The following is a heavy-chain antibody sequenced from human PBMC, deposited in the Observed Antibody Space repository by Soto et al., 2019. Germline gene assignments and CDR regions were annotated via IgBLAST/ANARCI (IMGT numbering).Heavy chain of an antibody. D-gene: IGHD3-22*01. CDR2: ISGSGVST. CDR3: AKDQLYYNDISGRPLNAFDV. V-gene: IGHV3-23*01. J-gene: IGHJ3*01. CDR1: GFTFSSYA. Sequence: GGSLRLSCAASGFTFSSYAMSWVRQAPGKGLEWVSAISGSGVSTYYADSVKGRFTISRDNAWDTVYLHMNSLRVEDTAIYYCAKDQLYYNDISGRPLNAFDVWGQGTMVTVSS.